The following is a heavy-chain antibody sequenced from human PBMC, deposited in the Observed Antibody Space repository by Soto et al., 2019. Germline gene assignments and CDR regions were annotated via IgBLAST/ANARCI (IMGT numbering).Heavy chain of an antibody. V-gene: IGHV4-59*01. J-gene: IGHJ6*03. D-gene: IGHD2-15*01. Sequence: SETLSLTCTVSGGSISSYYWSWIRQPPGKGLEWIGYIYYSGSTNYNPSLKSRVTISVDTSKNQFSLKLGSVTAADTAVYYCARDAYCSGGSCYYMDVWGKGTTVTVSS. CDR3: ARDAYCSGGSCYYMDV. CDR2: IYYSGST. CDR1: GGSISSYY.